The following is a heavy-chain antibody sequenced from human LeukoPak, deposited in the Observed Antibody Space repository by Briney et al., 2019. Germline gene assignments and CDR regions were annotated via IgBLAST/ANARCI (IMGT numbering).Heavy chain of an antibody. CDR2: IGTAGDT. Sequence: PGGSLRLSCAASGFTFSSYDMHWVRQATGKGLEWVSAIGTAGDTYYPGSVKGRFTISRENAKNSLYLQMNSLRAGDTAVYYCARVRDSSGYPGYWGQGTLVTVSS. CDR3: ARVRDSSGYPGY. CDR1: GFTFSSYD. D-gene: IGHD3-22*01. V-gene: IGHV3-13*01. J-gene: IGHJ4*02.